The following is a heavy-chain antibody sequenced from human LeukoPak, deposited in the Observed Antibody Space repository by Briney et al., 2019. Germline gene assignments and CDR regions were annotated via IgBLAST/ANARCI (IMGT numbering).Heavy chain of an antibody. CDR3: ARDLMGAYNWFDP. Sequence: ASVKVSCKASGYTFTGYYMHWVRQAPGQGLEWMGIINPSGGSTSYAQKFQGRVTMTRDMSTSTVYMELSSLRSEDTAVYYCARDLMGAYNWFDPWGQGTLVTVSS. V-gene: IGHV1-46*01. CDR2: INPSGGST. D-gene: IGHD1-26*01. J-gene: IGHJ5*02. CDR1: GYTFTGYY.